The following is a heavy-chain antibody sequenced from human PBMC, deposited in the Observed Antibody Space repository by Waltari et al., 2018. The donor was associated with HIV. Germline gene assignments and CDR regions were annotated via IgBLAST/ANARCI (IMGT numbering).Heavy chain of an antibody. J-gene: IGHJ4*02. Sequence: EVQLVQSGGGLIKPGGSLRRSCAASGFSVLSYWMHWVRQTPGKGLVWVSRINIDGSRIDYADSVRGRFTISRDSAKNTLSLQMNSLTEEDTAVYYCSRDTFGEYDYWGQGTLVTVSS. V-gene: IGHV3-74*01. CDR1: GFSVLSYW. D-gene: IGHD3-10*01. CDR2: INIDGSRI. CDR3: SRDTFGEYDY.